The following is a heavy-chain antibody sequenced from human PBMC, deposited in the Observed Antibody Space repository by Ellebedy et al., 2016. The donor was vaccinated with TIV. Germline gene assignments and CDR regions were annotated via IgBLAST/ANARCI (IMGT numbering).Heavy chain of an antibody. CDR3: ATDGSYGDYRSPTHAFVM. V-gene: IGHV3-7*01. CDR2: INQDGSEQ. CDR1: GFTFSSYW. J-gene: IGHJ3*02. Sequence: GESLKISCAASGFTFSSYWMTWVRQAPGEGLEWVANINQDGSEQYYVDSVQGRFTISRDNARNSLNLQMNSVRAEDAAVYYCATDGSYGDYRSPTHAFVMWGQGTMVIVSS. D-gene: IGHD4-17*01.